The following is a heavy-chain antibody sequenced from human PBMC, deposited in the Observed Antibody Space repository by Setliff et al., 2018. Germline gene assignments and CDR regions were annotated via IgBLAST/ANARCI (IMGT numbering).Heavy chain of an antibody. D-gene: IGHD3-10*01. J-gene: IGHJ5*02. Sequence: ASVKVSCKASGGTFSSYAISWVRQAPGQGLEWMGGINAGNGNTKYSQKFQGRVTMARNTSISTAYMELSSLRSEDTAVYYCARGKFGGPRTGNWFDPWGQGTLVTVSS. V-gene: IGHV1-8*02. CDR2: INAGNGNT. CDR3: ARGKFGGPRTGNWFDP. CDR1: GGTFSSYA.